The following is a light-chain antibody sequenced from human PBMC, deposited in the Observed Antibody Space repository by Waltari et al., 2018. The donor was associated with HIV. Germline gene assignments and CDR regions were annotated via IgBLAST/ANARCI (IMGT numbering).Light chain of an antibody. CDR3: SSRDSSGNHYV. V-gene: IGLV3-19*01. Sequence: SSELTQSPAVSVALGQTVRLPCQGYRLRSYYPSWYQQRPGQAPVLVIYGQNNRPSGIPDRFSGSTSGNTGSLTITGAQAEDEADYYCSSRDSSGNHYVFGSGTKVSVL. J-gene: IGLJ1*01. CDR1: RLRSYY. CDR2: GQN.